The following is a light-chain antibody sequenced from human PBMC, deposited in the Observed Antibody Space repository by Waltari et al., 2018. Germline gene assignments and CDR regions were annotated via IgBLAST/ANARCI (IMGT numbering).Light chain of an antibody. Sequence: DIQMTHSPSSLSAPVVDRVTLTCRASQSIASNLSWYQQKPGKAPKLLIYAASSLQSGVPSRFSARGSGTDFTLTISSLQREDFATYYCQQSYSSPRTFGQGTKVEVK. CDR3: QQSYSSPRT. J-gene: IGKJ1*01. V-gene: IGKV1-39*01. CDR1: QSIASN. CDR2: AAS.